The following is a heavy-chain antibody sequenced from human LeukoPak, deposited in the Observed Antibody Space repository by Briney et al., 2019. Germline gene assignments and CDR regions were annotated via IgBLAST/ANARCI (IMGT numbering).Heavy chain of an antibody. CDR2: ISAYNGNT. Sequence: ASVKVSCKASGYTFTSYGISWVRQAPGQGLEWMGWISAYNGNTNYAQKLQGRVTMTTDTSTSTAYMELRSLRSDDTAVYYCASHTYYYDSSGYSKRGPFDYWGQGTLVTVSS. D-gene: IGHD3-22*01. J-gene: IGHJ4*02. V-gene: IGHV1-18*01. CDR3: ASHTYYYDSSGYSKRGPFDY. CDR1: GYTFTSYG.